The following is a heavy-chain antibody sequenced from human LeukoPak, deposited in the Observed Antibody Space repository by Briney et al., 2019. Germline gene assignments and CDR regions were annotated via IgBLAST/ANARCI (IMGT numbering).Heavy chain of an antibody. D-gene: IGHD3-22*01. CDR1: GFTFSSYA. Sequence: PGGSLRLSCAASGFTFSSYAMHWVRQAPGKGLEWVAVISYDGSNKYYADSVKGRLTISRDNSKNTLYLQMNSLRAEDTAVHYCARDWYYYDSSGYYFPFDYWGQGTLVTVSS. V-gene: IGHV3-30-3*01. CDR3: ARDWYYYDSSGYYFPFDY. CDR2: ISYDGSNK. J-gene: IGHJ4*02.